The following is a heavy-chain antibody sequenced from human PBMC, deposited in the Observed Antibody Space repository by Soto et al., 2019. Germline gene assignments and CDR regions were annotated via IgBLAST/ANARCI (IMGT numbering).Heavy chain of an antibody. CDR3: AGSQGGSGSLSIYYYYYYGMDV. J-gene: IGHJ6*02. V-gene: IGHV1-69*01. CDR2: IIPIFGTA. D-gene: IGHD2-15*01. Sequence: QVQLVQSGAEVKKPGSSVKVSCKAPGGTFSSYAISWVRQAPGQGLEWMGGIIPIFGTAKYAQKFQGRVTITAYDSTSTGYMELSSLSSEDTAVDYCAGSQGGSGSLSIYYYYYYGMDVWGQGTTVTGSS. CDR1: GGTFSSYA.